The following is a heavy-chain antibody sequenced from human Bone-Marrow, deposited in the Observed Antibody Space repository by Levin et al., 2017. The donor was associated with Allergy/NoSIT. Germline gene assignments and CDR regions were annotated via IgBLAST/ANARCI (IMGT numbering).Heavy chain of an antibody. CDR1: GGSISSGGYY. CDR2: IYYGGSI. CDR3: ASIDYDDYALAFDF. D-gene: IGHD4-17*01. J-gene: IGHJ3*01. V-gene: IGHV4-30-4*01. Sequence: PSETLSLTCTVSGGSISSGGYYWSWIRQSPGKGLEWIGYIYYGGSIYYNPSLKRRVTISIDTSKNQFSLKLTSVTAADTAVYYCASIDYDDYALAFDFWGQGTMLTVSS.